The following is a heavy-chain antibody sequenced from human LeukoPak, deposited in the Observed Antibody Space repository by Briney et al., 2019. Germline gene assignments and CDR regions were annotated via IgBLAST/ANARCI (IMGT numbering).Heavy chain of an antibody. J-gene: IGHJ4*01. CDR1: GFTFGGYG. V-gene: IGHV3-33*01. D-gene: IGHD1-14*01. CDR3: TRYNNDHFDY. Sequence: GGSLRLSCAGSGFTFGGYGMHWFRQTPGKGLEWVAVIAYDGSRAFYADSVKGRFTISRDNSKNTMSVQMDDLRAEDTAVYYCTRYNNDHFDYWGQEPWPPSPQ. CDR2: IAYDGSRA.